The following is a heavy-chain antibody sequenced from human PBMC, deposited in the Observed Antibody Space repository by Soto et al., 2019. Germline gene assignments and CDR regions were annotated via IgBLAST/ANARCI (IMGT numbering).Heavy chain of an antibody. CDR2: IYPGDSDT. Sequence: GESLKISCKGSGYQFTGYWIGWVRQMAGQGLEWIGIIYPGDSDTRYSPSFQGQVTISADKSTNTAYLQWRSLKASDTAMYYCARQSCFGGACYSLLPFDYWGLGTQVTVSS. CDR1: GYQFTGYW. V-gene: IGHV5-51*01. D-gene: IGHD2-15*01. CDR3: ARQSCFGGACYSLLPFDY. J-gene: IGHJ4*02.